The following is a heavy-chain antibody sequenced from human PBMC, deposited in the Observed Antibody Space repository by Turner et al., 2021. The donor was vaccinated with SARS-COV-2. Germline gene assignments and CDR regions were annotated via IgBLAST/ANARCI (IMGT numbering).Heavy chain of an antibody. CDR1: EFTFSSYG. V-gene: IGHV3-30*18. CDR3: AKDKHPDGMDV. J-gene: IGHJ6*02. Sequence: VQLAESGGGVVQPGRSLRLSCAASEFTFSSYGMHWVRQAPGKGLEWVAVISYDGSQKYDADSVKGRFTISRDNSKNTLYLQMNSLRAEDTAMYYCAKDKHPDGMDVWGQGTTVTVSS. CDR2: ISYDGSQK.